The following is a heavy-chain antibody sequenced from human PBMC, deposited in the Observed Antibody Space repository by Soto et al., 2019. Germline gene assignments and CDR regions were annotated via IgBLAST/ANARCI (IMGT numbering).Heavy chain of an antibody. Sequence: GGSLRLSCAASGFTFSSYSMNWVRQAPGKGLEWVSSISSSSSYIYYADSVKGRFTISRDNAKNSLYLQMNSLRAEDTAVYYCARDLSHYDFWSGYPTPGMDVWGQGTTVTVSS. D-gene: IGHD3-3*01. CDR3: ARDLSHYDFWSGYPTPGMDV. CDR1: GFTFSSYS. V-gene: IGHV3-21*01. CDR2: ISSSSSYI. J-gene: IGHJ6*02.